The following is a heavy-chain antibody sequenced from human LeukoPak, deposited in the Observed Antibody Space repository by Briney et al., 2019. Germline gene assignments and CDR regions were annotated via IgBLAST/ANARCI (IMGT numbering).Heavy chain of an antibody. CDR2: IYYSGST. CDR3: ARGVFGVAMNFDY. V-gene: IGHV4-59*01. J-gene: IGHJ4*02. CDR1: GGSISSYY. D-gene: IGHD3-3*01. Sequence: SETLSLTCTVSGGSISSYYWSWIRQPPGKGLEWLGYIYYSGSTNYNPSLKSRVTISVDTSKNQFSLKLSSVTAADTAVYYCARGVFGVAMNFDYWGQGTLVTVSS.